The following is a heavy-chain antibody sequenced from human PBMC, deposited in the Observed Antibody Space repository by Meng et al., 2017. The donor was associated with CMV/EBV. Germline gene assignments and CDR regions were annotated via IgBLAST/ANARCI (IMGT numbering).Heavy chain of an antibody. Sequence: VELVESGGGLVKPGGSPRLSCAASGFTFSSYSMNWVRQAPGKGLEWVSSISSSSSYIYYADSVKGRFTISRDNAKNSLYLQMNSLRAEDTAVYYCARESTGDWFDPWGQGTLVTVSS. CDR3: ARESTGDWFDP. CDR2: ISSSSSYI. CDR1: GFTFSSYS. D-gene: IGHD7-27*01. J-gene: IGHJ5*02. V-gene: IGHV3-21*01.